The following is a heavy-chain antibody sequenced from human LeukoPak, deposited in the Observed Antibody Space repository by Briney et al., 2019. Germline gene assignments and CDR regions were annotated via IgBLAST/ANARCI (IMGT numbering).Heavy chain of an antibody. CDR3: HRYRSSTSCYHWVY. CDR2: ISGSGGST. V-gene: IGHV3-23*01. J-gene: IGHJ4*02. D-gene: IGHD2-2*01. Sequence: PGGSLRLSCAASRFTFSSYAMSWVRQAPGKGLEWVSAISGSGGSTYYADSVKGRFTISRDNSKNTLYLQMNSLRAEDTAVYYCHRYRSSTSCYHWVYWGQGTLVTVSS. CDR1: RFTFSSYA.